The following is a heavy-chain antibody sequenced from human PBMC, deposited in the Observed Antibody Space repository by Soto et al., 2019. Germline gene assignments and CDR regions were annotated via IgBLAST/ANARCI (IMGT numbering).Heavy chain of an antibody. J-gene: IGHJ6*02. Sequence: QVQLQESGPGLVKPSETLSLSCTVSGGSINSYYWSWIRQSPGKRMEWIGYVHHSWGSFYNPSLQXXVXXSLDTSKSQFSLKVTSVTATDTAVYYCARQGFGPLHGLVDVWGQGTTVTVSS. D-gene: IGHD3-10*01. CDR2: VHHSWGS. CDR1: GGSINSYY. V-gene: IGHV4-59*08. CDR3: ARQGFGPLHGLVDV.